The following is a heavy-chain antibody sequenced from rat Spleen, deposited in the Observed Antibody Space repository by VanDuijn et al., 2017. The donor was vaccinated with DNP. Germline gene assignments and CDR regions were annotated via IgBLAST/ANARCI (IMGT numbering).Heavy chain of an antibody. CDR1: GYSITSNY. J-gene: IGHJ2*01. Sequence: EVQLQESGPGLVKPSQSLSLTCSVTGYSITSNYWGWVRKFPGNKLEYIGHISFSGGTNYNPSLKSQISITRDTSKNQFILHLNSVTTEDTATYYCARWVWYFDYWGQGVMVTVSS. CDR3: ARWVWYFDY. V-gene: IGHV3-1*01. CDR2: ISFSGGT.